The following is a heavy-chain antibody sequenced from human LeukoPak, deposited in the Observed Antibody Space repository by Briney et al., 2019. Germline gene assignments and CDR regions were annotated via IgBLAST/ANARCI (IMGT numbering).Heavy chain of an antibody. V-gene: IGHV3-30*02. D-gene: IGHD3-10*01. J-gene: IGHJ4*02. Sequence: PGGSLRLSCAASGFIFSSDDMHWVRQAPGKGLEWVAGIQSNGRNKYYVDSVKGRFAISRDNSKSTPYLQMNSLRAEDTAVYYCAKVGDYYGSGSYDYWGQGTLVTVSS. CDR3: AKVGDYYGSGSYDY. CDR1: GFIFSSDD. CDR2: IQSNGRNK.